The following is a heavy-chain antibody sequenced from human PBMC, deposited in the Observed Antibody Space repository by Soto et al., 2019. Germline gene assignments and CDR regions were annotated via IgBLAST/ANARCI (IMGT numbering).Heavy chain of an antibody. CDR2: IIPIFGTA. J-gene: IGHJ6*02. CDR1: GGTFSSYA. CDR3: ARVIARHYYDSRKVLSGMDV. Sequence: QVQLVQSGAEVKKPGSSVKVSCKASGGTFSSYAISWVRQAPGQGLEWMGGIIPIFGTANYAQKFQGRVTISADESTSTAYMELSRLRSEDTAVYYCARVIARHYYDSRKVLSGMDVCGQGTTVTVSS. V-gene: IGHV1-69*01. D-gene: IGHD3-22*01.